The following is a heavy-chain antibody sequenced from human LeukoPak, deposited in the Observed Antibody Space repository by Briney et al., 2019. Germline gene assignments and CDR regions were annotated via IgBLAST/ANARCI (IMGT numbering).Heavy chain of an antibody. CDR2: ITRSSYI. Sequence: GGLRTSCVESGFPFSRYSIKLVRQASGEGLGWVSSITRSSYIYYADSVKGRFTISRDNARNSLYLQMNSLRAEDTALYYCAKGGRYSYGSLDYWGQGTLVTVSS. J-gene: IGHJ4*02. D-gene: IGHD5-18*01. V-gene: IGHV3-21*04. CDR1: GFPFSRYS. CDR3: AKGGRYSYGSLDY.